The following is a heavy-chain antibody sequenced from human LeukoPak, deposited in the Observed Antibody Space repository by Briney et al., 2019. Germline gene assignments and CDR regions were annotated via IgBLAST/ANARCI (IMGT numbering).Heavy chain of an antibody. CDR1: GFTFTFYW. J-gene: IGHJ4*02. CDR3: ATYSGSYLR. D-gene: IGHD1-26*01. Sequence: GGSLRLSCAASGFTFTFYWMSWVRQAPGKGLEWVANIKQDGSEKYYVDSVKGRFTISRDNAQNSLYLQMNGLRAEDTAVYYCATYSGSYLRWGQGTLVAVSS. CDR2: IKQDGSEK. V-gene: IGHV3-7*01.